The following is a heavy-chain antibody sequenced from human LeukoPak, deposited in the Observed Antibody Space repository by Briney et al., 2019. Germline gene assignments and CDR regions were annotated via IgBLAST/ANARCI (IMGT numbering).Heavy chain of an antibody. CDR2: INNDGSST. CDR3: ARDDYSYFDF. CDR1: GFXFGSYW. D-gene: IGHD4-11*01. V-gene: IGHV3-74*01. Sequence: PGGSLTLSCEASGFXFGSYWIHWVRQAPGKGLVWVSRINNDGSSTSYADSVKGRFTISRDNAKSTLSLQMNSLRAEDTAFYYCARDDYSYFDFWGLGTLVTVSS. J-gene: IGHJ4*02.